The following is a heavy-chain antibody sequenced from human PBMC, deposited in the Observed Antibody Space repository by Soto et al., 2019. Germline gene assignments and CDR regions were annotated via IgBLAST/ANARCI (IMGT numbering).Heavy chain of an antibody. J-gene: IGHJ6*02. Sequence: QVQLQQWGAGLLKPSETLSLTCAVYGGSFSGYYWSWIRQPPGKGLEWIGEINHSGSTNYNPSLKSRVSISVETSKNQCSLKLSSVTAADTAVYYCARGRGSGWVRYGMDVWGQGTTVTVAS. V-gene: IGHV4-34*01. D-gene: IGHD6-19*01. CDR3: ARGRGSGWVRYGMDV. CDR1: GGSFSGYY. CDR2: INHSGST.